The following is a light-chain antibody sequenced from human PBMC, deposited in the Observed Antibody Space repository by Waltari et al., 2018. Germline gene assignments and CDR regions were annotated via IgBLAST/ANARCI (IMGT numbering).Light chain of an antibody. CDR2: GAS. CDR1: QSLTKRY. J-gene: IGKJ2*01. V-gene: IGKV3-20*01. Sequence: IVLTQSPGTLSLSPGERATLSCRASQSLTKRYLAWYQQKPGQAPRLLIYGASSRAAGILDRFSGSGSGTDFTLTISRLEPDDFAVYYCQQYGSSIMYTFGQGTKLEIK. CDR3: QQYGSSIMYT.